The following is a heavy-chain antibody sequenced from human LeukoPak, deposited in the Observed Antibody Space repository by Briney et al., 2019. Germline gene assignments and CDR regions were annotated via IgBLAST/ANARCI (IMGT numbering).Heavy chain of an antibody. V-gene: IGHV4-39*01. CDR1: GDSISSNRYY. D-gene: IGHD2-2*01. CDR2: FYYRASP. J-gene: IGHJ2*01. Sequence: SEALSLTCTVSGDSISSNRYYWGWLSQPPGQVLEWIGSFYYRASPYYNPSLKNRVTISVDTSKNQFSLKLSSVTAADTAIYYCARQSCTDTSCTVFRWYFDLWGRGTLVTVSS. CDR3: ARQSCTDTSCTVFRWYFDL.